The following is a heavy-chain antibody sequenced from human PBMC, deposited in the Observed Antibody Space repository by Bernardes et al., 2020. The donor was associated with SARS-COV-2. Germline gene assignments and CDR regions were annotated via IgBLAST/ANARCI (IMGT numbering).Heavy chain of an antibody. J-gene: IGHJ5*02. Sequence: ETLSLTCTVSGGSISSSSYYWGWIRQPPGKGLEWIGSIYYSGSTYYNPSLKSRVTISVDTSKNQFSLKLSSVTAADTAVYYCARGRRSRGNWFDPWGQGTLVTVSS. D-gene: IGHD3-10*01. V-gene: IGHV4-39*07. CDR2: IYYSGST. CDR3: ARGRRSRGNWFDP. CDR1: GGSISSSSYY.